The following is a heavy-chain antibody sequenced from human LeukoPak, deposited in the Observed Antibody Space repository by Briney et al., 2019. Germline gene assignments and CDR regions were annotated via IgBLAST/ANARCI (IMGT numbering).Heavy chain of an antibody. CDR3: ARNAADYYDSSGYYEGDWFDP. D-gene: IGHD3-22*01. CDR1: GYTFTSYG. Sequence: ASVKVSCKASGYTFTSYGISWVRQAPGQGLEWMGWISAYNGNTNYAQRLQGRVTMTTDTSTSTAYMELRSLRSDDTAVYYWARNAADYYDSSGYYEGDWFDPWGQGTLVTVSS. CDR2: ISAYNGNT. V-gene: IGHV1-18*01. J-gene: IGHJ5*02.